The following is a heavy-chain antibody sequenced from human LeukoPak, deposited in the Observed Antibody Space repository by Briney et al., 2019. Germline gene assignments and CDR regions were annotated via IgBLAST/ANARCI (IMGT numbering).Heavy chain of an antibody. CDR1: GYTFTGYY. CDR2: INPNSGGT. J-gene: IGHJ6*02. D-gene: IGHD3-10*01. Sequence: ASVKVSCKASGYTFTGYYMHWVRQAPGQGLEWMGWINPNSGGTNYAQKFQGRVTMTRDTSISTAYMELSRLRSDDTAVYYCARGTCYYGSGRHAWHGMDVWGQGTTVTVSS. CDR3: ARGTCYYGSGRHAWHGMDV. V-gene: IGHV1-2*02.